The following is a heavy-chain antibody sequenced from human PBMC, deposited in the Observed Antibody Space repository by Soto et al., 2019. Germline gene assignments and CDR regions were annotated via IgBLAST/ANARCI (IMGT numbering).Heavy chain of an antibody. CDR3: ARVMTWGAYDEETGYSSHYRGPGH. D-gene: IGHD6-19*01. J-gene: IGHJ4*02. Sequence: GGSLRISCAASGFTFSTYAMHWVRQTPGKGLEWVAVISYDGSNENYADSVKGRFTISRDNSKNTLYLEMNSLRTEDKAVYSCARVMTWGAYDEETGYSSHYRGPGHWGQGTLVTVSS. CDR1: GFTFSTYA. V-gene: IGHV3-30*03. CDR2: ISYDGSNE.